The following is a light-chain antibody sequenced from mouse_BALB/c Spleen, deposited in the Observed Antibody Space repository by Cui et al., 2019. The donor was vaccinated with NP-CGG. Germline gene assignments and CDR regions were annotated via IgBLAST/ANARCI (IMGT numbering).Light chain of an antibody. J-gene: IGLJ1*01. CDR2: GTN. CDR1: TGAVTTSNY. V-gene: IGLV1*01. Sequence: QTVVTQDSALTTSPGETVPLTCPSSTGAVTTSNYANWVQEKPDHLFTGLIGGTNNRTPGVPARFSGSLIGDKAALTITGAQTEDEAIYFCALWYSNHWVFGGGTKLTVL. CDR3: ALWYSNHWV.